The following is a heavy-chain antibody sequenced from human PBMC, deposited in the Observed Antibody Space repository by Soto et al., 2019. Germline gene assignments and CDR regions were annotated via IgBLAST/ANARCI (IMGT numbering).Heavy chain of an antibody. Sequence: SETLSLTCTVSGGSISSGGYYWSWIRQHPGKGLEWIGYIYYSGSTYYNPSLKSRVTISVDTSKNQFSLKLSSVTAADTAVYYCAREKRRDGSKHFDYWGQGTLVTVSS. J-gene: IGHJ4*02. CDR3: AREKRRDGSKHFDY. V-gene: IGHV4-31*03. D-gene: IGHD2-21*01. CDR1: GGSISSGGYY. CDR2: IYYSGST.